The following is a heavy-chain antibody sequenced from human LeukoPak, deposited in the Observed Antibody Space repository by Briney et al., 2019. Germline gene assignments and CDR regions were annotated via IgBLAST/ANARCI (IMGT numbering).Heavy chain of an antibody. J-gene: IGHJ6*02. Sequence: GGSLRLSCAAPGFTFSSYAMHWVRQAPGKGLEWVAVISYDGSNKYYADSVKGRFTISRDNSKNTLYLQMNSLRAEDTAVYYCARGPSREAAAPLYYYGMDVWGQGTTVTVSS. CDR3: ARGPSREAAAPLYYYGMDV. CDR1: GFTFSSYA. V-gene: IGHV3-30*03. CDR2: ISYDGSNK. D-gene: IGHD6-13*01.